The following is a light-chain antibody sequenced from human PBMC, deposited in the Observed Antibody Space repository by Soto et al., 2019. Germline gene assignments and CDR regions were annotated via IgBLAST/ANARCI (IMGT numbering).Light chain of an antibody. CDR2: GAY. V-gene: IGKV3-15*01. CDR3: QQYKNWPPLS. Sequence: EIVMTQSPATLSVSPGETATLSCRASQSVGSAVAWYQHKPGQAPRLLIVGAYIRATGVPGRFSGGGSGTEFTLTISSLQSEDFAVYYCQQYKNWPPLSFGGGTTVEIK. J-gene: IGKJ4*01. CDR1: QSVGSA.